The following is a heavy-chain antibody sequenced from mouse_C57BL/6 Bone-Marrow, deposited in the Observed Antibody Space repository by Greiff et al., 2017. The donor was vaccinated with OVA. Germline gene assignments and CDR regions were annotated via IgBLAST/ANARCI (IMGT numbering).Heavy chain of an antibody. Sequence: EVQLQQSGPELAKPGASVKIPCKASGYTFTDYNMDWVKQSHGKSLEWIGDITANNGGTIYNQKFKGKATLTVDKSSSTDYMELRSLTSEDTAVYYWERGGYYDYDGGAWFAYWGQGTLVTVSA. CDR2: ITANNGGT. V-gene: IGHV1-18*01. J-gene: IGHJ3*01. CDR1: GYTFTDYN. D-gene: IGHD2-4*01. CDR3: ERGGYYDYDGGAWFAY.